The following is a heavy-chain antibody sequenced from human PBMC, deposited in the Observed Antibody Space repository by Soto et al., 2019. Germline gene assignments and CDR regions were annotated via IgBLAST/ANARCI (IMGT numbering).Heavy chain of an antibody. Sequence: QVQLVESGGGLVKPGGSLRLSCAASGFTFSDYYMSWIRQAPGKGLEWVSYSSSSGSTIYYADSVKGRFTISRATAKNSLYLQMNSVRAEDTAVYYFARVHYRDYVDYWGQGTLVTVSS. V-gene: IGHV3-11*01. CDR3: ARVHYRDYVDY. D-gene: IGHD4-17*01. CDR2: SSSSGSTI. J-gene: IGHJ4*02. CDR1: GFTFSDYY.